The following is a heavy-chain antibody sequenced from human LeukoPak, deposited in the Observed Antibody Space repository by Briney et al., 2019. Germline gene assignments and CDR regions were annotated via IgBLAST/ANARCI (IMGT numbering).Heavy chain of an antibody. CDR2: IYYSGST. J-gene: IGHJ6*03. D-gene: IGHD6-13*01. CDR3: ARGSEYSSSWYYYMDV. Sequence: ASETLSLTCTVSGGSISSSSYYWGWIRQPPGKGLEWIGSIYYSGSTYYNPSLKSRVTISVDTSKNQFSLKLSSVTAADTAVYYCARGSEYSSSWYYYMDVWGKGTTVTISS. V-gene: IGHV4-39*07. CDR1: GGSISSSSYY.